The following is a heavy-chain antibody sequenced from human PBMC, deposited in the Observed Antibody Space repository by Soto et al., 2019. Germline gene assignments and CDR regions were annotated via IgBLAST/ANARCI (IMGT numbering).Heavy chain of an antibody. CDR2: ISSSGTTI. D-gene: IGHD6-13*01. J-gene: IGHJ4*02. V-gene: IGHV3-48*03. CDR1: EFTFSSYE. Sequence: EVQLVESGGGLVQPGGSLRLSCVASEFTFSSYEMNWVRQAPGKGLDWVSYISSSGTTIYYTDSVKGRFTIYRDNANESLYLQMNSLRAEDTAVYYCVRFGGAAAGPGDYWGQGTLVTVSS. CDR3: VRFGGAAAGPGDY.